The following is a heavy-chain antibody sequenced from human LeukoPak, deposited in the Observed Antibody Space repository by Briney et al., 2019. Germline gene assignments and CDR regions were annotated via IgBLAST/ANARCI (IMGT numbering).Heavy chain of an antibody. J-gene: IGHJ6*03. CDR2: INPNSGGT. CDR3: ARGGDYYGSGSYWGGVTWYYYYYMDV. CDR1: GYTFTGYY. V-gene: IGHV1-2*02. Sequence: EASVKVSCKASGYTFTGYYMHWVRQAPGQGHEWMGWINPNSGGTNYAQKYQGRVTMTRDTSISTAYMELSRLRSDDTAVYYCARGGDYYGSGSYWGGVTWYYYYYMDVWGKGTTVTISS. D-gene: IGHD3-10*01.